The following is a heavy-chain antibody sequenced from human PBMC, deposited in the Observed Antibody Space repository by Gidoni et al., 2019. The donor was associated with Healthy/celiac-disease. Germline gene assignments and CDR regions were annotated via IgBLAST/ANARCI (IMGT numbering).Heavy chain of an antibody. CDR1: GFPFSSYG. CDR2: ISYDGSNK. Sequence: QVQLVESGGGVVQPGRSLRLSCAASGFPFSSYGMHWVRQAPGKGLEWVAVISYDGSNKYYADSVKGRFTISRDNSKNTLYLQMNSLRAEDTAVYYCAKERDYDILTGSAEYFQHWGQGTLVTVSS. CDR3: AKERDYDILTGSAEYFQH. D-gene: IGHD3-9*01. J-gene: IGHJ1*01. V-gene: IGHV3-30*18.